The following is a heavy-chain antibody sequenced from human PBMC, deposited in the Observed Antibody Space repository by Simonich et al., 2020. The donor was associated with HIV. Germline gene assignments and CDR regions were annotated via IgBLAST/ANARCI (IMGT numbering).Heavy chain of an antibody. J-gene: IGHJ3*02. CDR1: GESFSGYY. V-gene: IGHV4-34*12. D-gene: IGHD7-27*01. Sequence: QEQLRQWGAGLLKPSETLSLTCAVYGESFSGYYWTWIRQPPGKGLAWIGEIIHSGSTNYNPSLKSRVTISVDSSKKQFSLKLSSVTAADTAVYYCARLERGIDAFDIWGQGTMVTVSS. CDR3: ARLERGIDAFDI. CDR2: IIHSGST.